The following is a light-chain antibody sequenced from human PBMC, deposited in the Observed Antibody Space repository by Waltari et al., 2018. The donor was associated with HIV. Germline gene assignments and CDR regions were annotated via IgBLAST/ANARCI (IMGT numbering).Light chain of an antibody. CDR3: QQSFSAAIT. CDR1: QNINNY. J-gene: IGKJ5*01. CDR2: GAS. V-gene: IGKV1-39*01. Sequence: DIQMTQSPSSLSASVGDTVTITCRASQNINNYLNWYQQRPGNPPNPLIYGASSLQPGVPSRFSARTSGANFTLTITRLQPEDFASYYCQQSFSAAITLGQGTRL.